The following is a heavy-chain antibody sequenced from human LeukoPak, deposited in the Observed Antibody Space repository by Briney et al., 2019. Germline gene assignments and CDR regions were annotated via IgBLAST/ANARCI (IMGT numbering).Heavy chain of an antibody. J-gene: IGHJ4*02. D-gene: IGHD1-26*01. V-gene: IGHV4-61*01. Sequence: SETLSLTCTVSGGSVSSGSYYWSWIRQPPGKGLEWIGYIYYSGSTNYNPSLKSRVTISVDTSKNQFSLKLSSVTAADTAVYYCARVMSGSYNYWGQGTLVTVSS. CDR1: GGSVSSGSYY. CDR3: ARVMSGSYNY. CDR2: IYYSGST.